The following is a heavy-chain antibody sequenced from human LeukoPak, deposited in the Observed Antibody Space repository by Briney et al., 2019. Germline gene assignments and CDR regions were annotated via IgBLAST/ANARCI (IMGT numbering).Heavy chain of an antibody. CDR3: ARHPYSGGYHLDY. D-gene: IGHD1-26*01. V-gene: IGHV1-2*02. CDR2: INPNSGGT. J-gene: IGHJ4*02. CDR1: GYIFTGYY. Sequence: GASVKVSCKASGYIFTGYYMHWVRQAPGQGLEWMGWINPNSGGTNSAQKFQGRVTMTRDTSISTAYMELSRLTSDDTAVYYCARHPYSGGYHLDYWGQGTLVTVSS.